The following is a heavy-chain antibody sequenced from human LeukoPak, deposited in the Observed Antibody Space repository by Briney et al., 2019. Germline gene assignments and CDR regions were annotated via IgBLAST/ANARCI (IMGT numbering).Heavy chain of an antibody. CDR1: GFTFSSYA. CDR3: ARDGGGSSWFRGYLDY. J-gene: IGHJ4*02. D-gene: IGHD6-13*01. CDR2: ISYDGSNK. Sequence: PGGSLRLSCAASGFTFSSYAMHWVRQAPGKGLEWVAVISYDGSNKYYADSVKGRFTISRDNSKNTLYLQMNSLRAEDTAVYYCARDGGGSSWFRGYLDYWGQGTLVTVSS. V-gene: IGHV3-30*04.